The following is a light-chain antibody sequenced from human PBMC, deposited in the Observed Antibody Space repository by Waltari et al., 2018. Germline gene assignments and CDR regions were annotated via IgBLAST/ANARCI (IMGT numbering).Light chain of an antibody. CDR2: LGS. V-gene: IGKV2-28*01. CDR1: QSLLQSNGYDY. J-gene: IGKJ1*01. Sequence: DIMVTQSPLSLPVTPGEPASISCTSTQSLLQSNGYDYLDWYLQKPGQAPQLLMYLGSNRASGVPDRLSGSGSGTNFTLKISRVEAEDVGVYYCMQGLQPPWTFGQGTK. CDR3: MQGLQPPWT.